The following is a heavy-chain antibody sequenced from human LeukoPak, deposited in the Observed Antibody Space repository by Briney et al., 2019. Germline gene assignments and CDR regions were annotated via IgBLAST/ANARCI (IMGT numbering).Heavy chain of an antibody. V-gene: IGHV1-2*04. CDR2: INPNSGGT. CDR1: GYTFTSYY. Sequence: ASVKVSCKASGYTFTSYYMHWVRQAPGLGLEWMGWINPNSGGTNYAQKFQGWVTMTRDTSISTAYMELSRLRSDDTAVYYCAGDGYYDSSGLDIWGQGTMVTVSS. D-gene: IGHD3-22*01. CDR3: AGDGYYDSSGLDI. J-gene: IGHJ3*02.